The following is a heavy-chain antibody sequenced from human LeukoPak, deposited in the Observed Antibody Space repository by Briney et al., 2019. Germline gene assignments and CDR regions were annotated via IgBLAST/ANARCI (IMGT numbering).Heavy chain of an antibody. V-gene: IGHV1-46*01. CDR1: GYTFTSYY. Sequence: ASVKVSCKASGYTFTSYYMHWVRQAPGQGLERMGIINPSGGSTSYAQKFQGRVTMTRDTSTSTVYMELSSLRSEDTAVYYCARSCVGATTKCNQYFQHWGQGTLVTVSS. CDR3: ARSCVGATTKCNQYFQH. D-gene: IGHD1-26*01. J-gene: IGHJ1*01. CDR2: INPSGGST.